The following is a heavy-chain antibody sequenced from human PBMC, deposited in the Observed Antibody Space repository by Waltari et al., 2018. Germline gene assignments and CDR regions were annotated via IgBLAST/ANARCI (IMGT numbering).Heavy chain of an antibody. D-gene: IGHD1-26*01. Sequence: QVQLQESGPGLVKPSQTLSLTCPVSGGSISSCSYYWRWIRQPAGKGLEWIGRIYTSGSTNYNPSLKSRVTISVDTSKNQFSLKLSSVTAADTAVYYCARGGGGSYGFDYWGQGTLVTVSS. CDR1: GGSISSCSYY. CDR3: ARGGGGSYGFDY. J-gene: IGHJ4*02. CDR2: IYTSGST. V-gene: IGHV4-61*02.